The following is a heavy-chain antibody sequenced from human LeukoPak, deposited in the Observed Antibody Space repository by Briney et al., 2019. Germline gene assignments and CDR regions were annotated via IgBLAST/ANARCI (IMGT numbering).Heavy chain of an antibody. D-gene: IGHD6-6*01. CDR1: GYTFTGYY. CDR2: INPNSGGT. CDR3: ARDQRIAARPYYYYGMDV. V-gene: IGHV1-2*02. Sequence: GASVKVSCKASGYTFTGYYMHWVRQAPGQGLEWMGWINPNSGGTNYAQKFQGRVTMTRDTSISTAYMELSRLRSDDTAVYYCARDQRIAARPYYYYGMDVWGQGTTVTVSS. J-gene: IGHJ6*02.